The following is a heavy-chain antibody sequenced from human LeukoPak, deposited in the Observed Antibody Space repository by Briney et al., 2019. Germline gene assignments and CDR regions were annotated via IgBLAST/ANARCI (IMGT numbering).Heavy chain of an antibody. D-gene: IGHD6-19*01. CDR2: ISGSGGTT. J-gene: IGHJ5*02. CDR3: AKEPIAVAGNNLFDP. V-gene: IGHV3-23*01. CDR1: GFTFSSYA. Sequence: GGSLRLSCAASGFTFSSYAMSWVRQAPGKGLEWVSSISGSGGTTYYADSVKGRFTISRDNSKNTLYVQMNSLRADDTAVYYCAKEPIAVAGNNLFDPWGQGTLVTVSS.